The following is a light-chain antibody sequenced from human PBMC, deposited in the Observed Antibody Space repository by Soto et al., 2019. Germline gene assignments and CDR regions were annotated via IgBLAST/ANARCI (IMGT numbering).Light chain of an antibody. Sequence: DIRMTESPSRLYATVGAIVPITFRASQSIDSWLAWYHHKPRKAPKLLIFKASTLETGVPSRFSGSGSETEFTLTISSLQPDDSATYCCQPYNSHSRTFGQGSNV. CDR3: QPYNSHSRT. J-gene: IGKJ1*01. V-gene: IGKV1-5*03. CDR2: KAS. CDR1: QSIDSW.